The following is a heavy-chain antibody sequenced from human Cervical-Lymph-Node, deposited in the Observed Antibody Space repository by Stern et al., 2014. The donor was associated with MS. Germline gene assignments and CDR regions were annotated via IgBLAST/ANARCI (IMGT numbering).Heavy chain of an antibody. CDR3: ARTLRGYDDVSWFDP. V-gene: IGHV4-31*03. CDR1: GGSISSDDYC. J-gene: IGHJ5*02. CDR2: ICYNGRT. D-gene: IGHD3-3*01. Sequence: QVQLQESGPGLVKPSQTLSLTCSVSGGSISSDDYCWSWIRQHPGKGLEWLGDICYNGRTYYNPSLKSRLTISVDMSKNQFSLRLSSLTAADTAVYCCARTLRGYDDVSWFDPWGQGTLVTVSS.